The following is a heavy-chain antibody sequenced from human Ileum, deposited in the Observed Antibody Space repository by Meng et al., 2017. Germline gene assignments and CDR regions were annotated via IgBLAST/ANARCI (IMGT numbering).Heavy chain of an antibody. V-gene: IGHV4-4*02. J-gene: IGHJ4*02. CDR1: GGSISTSNW. CDR2: IYHTGST. D-gene: IGHD5-24*01. Sequence: QVALQERGPGPVKPSGTLSLTCAVSGGSISTSNWWSWLRQSPGQGLEWIGEIYHTGSTTYNPSLESRVTVSVDKSNNQFSLRLTSATAADTAVYYCARVSQRDGYNSANFDYWGQGALVTVSS. CDR3: ARVSQRDGYNSANFDY.